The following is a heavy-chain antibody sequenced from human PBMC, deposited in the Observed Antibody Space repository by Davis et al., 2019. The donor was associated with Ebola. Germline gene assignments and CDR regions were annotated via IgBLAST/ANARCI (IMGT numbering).Heavy chain of an antibody. D-gene: IGHD4-17*01. CDR1: GFTFDDYA. CDR2: ISWNSGSI. Sequence: GGSLRLSCAASGFTFDDYAMHWVRQAPGKGLEWVSGISWNSGSIGYADSVKGRFTISRDNAKNSLYLQMNSLRAEDTALYYCTATVTTSDYWGQGTLVTVSS. V-gene: IGHV3-9*01. J-gene: IGHJ4*02. CDR3: TATVTTSDY.